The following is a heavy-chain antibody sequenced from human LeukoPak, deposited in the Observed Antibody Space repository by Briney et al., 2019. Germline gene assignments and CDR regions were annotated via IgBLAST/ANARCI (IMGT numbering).Heavy chain of an antibody. CDR1: GGSISSSSYY. Sequence: SETLSLTCTVSGGSISSSSYYWGWVRQPPGKGLEWIGSIYYSGSTYYNPSLKSRVTISLDTSQNQFSLKLSSVTAAVTAVYYCARHYGSVISNFDGWGQGSEVTVSS. D-gene: IGHD3-10*01. J-gene: IGHJ4*02. V-gene: IGHV4-39*01. CDR2: IYYSGST. CDR3: ARHYGSVISNFDG.